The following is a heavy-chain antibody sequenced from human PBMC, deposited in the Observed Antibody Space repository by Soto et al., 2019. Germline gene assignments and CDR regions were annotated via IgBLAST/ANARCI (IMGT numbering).Heavy chain of an antibody. V-gene: IGHV4-31*03. CDR1: GGSISSGGYY. CDR2: IYYSGST. Sequence: LSLTCTVSGGSISSGGYYWSWIRQHPGKGLEWIGYIYYSGSTYYNPSLKSRVTISVDTSKNQFSLKLSSVTAADTAVYYCARGYYDSSGYYPLGYFQHWGQGTLVTVSS. CDR3: ARGYYDSSGYYPLGYFQH. D-gene: IGHD3-22*01. J-gene: IGHJ1*01.